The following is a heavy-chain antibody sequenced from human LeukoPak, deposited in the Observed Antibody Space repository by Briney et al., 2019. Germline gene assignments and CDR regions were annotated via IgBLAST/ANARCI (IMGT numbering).Heavy chain of an antibody. CDR1: GFTFSNYG. CDR3: AKAGIGVVGYFDY. J-gene: IGHJ4*02. Sequence: PGRSLRLSCAPSGFTFSNYGMHWVRQAPGKGLEWVAVIWYDGSNKYYADSVKGRFTISRDNSKNTLYLQMNSLRDEDTALYYCAKAGIGVVGYFDYWGQGTLVTVSS. CDR2: IWYDGSNK. V-gene: IGHV3-33*06. D-gene: IGHD6-19*01.